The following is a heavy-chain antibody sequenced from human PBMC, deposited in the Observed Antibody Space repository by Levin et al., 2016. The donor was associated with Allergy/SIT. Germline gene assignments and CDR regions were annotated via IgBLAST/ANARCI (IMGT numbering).Heavy chain of an antibody. D-gene: IGHD5-24*01. CDR2: IFYSGSI. V-gene: IGHV4-59*08. Sequence: SETLSLTCIVSGGSISNYYWHWIRQPPGKGLEWIGYIFYSGSINYNPSLNSRVTMSVDTSKNQFSLRLRSVTAADTAVYYCARRSLETSSDAFDIWGQGTTVTVSS. J-gene: IGHJ3*02. CDR1: GGSISNYY. CDR3: ARRSLETSSDAFDI.